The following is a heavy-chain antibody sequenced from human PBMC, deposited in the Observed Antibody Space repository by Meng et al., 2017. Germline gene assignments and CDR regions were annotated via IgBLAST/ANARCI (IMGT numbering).Heavy chain of an antibody. CDR2: INPSGGST. D-gene: IGHD2-15*01. CDR1: GYTLTSYY. J-gene: IGHJ4*02. CDR3: ARDSCTGGICYRGSFDY. V-gene: IGHV1-46*01. Sequence: QLVQSGASVKKPGASVKVSCKASGYTLTSYYMHWVRQAPGQGLEWMGIINPSGGSTSYAQKFQGRVTITRDSSASTAYMELSSLRSEDTAVYYCARDSCTGGICYRGSFDYWAQGTLVTVSS.